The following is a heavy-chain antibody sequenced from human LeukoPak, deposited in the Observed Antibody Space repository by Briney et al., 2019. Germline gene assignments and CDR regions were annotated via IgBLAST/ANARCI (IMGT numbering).Heavy chain of an antibody. Sequence: GGSLRLSCAASGFTFSNYAMHWVRQAPGKGLEWVAVISYDGSNKYYADSVKGRFTISRDNSKNTLYLQMNSLRAEDTAVYYCAKPGCGKAPGLGYCSGGSCRCFDYWGQGTLVTVSS. CDR1: GFTFSNYA. CDR2: ISYDGSNK. CDR3: AKPGCGKAPGLGYCSGGSCRCFDY. V-gene: IGHV3-30*18. D-gene: IGHD2-15*01. J-gene: IGHJ4*02.